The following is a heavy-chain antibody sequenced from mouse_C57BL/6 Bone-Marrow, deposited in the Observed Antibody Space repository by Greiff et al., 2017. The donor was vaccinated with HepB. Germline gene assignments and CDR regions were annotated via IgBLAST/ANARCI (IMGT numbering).Heavy chain of an antibody. V-gene: IGHV1-59*01. CDR3: ARTGSPMDY. CDR1: GYTFTSYW. J-gene: IGHJ4*01. Sequence: QVQLQQPGAELVRPGTSVKLSCKASGYTFTSYWMHWVKQRPGQGLEWIGVIDPSDSYTNYNQKFKGKATLTVDKSSSKAYMQLSSLTSEDSAVYYCARTGSPMDYWGQGTSVTVSS. CDR2: IDPSDSYT.